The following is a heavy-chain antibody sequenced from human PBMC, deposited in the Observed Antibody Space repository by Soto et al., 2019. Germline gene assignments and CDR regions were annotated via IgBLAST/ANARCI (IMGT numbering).Heavy chain of an antibody. CDR3: ARCRGGTERPFDY. V-gene: IGHV4-61*01. Sequence: SETLSLTCTVSGGSVSSGSYYWSWIRQSPGKGLEWIGNIYYSVYSSGSTNYNPSLKSRVTISLDTSKSQFSLKLTSVTAADTAVYYCARCRGGTERPFDYWGQGTLVTVSS. CDR2: IYYSVYSSGST. CDR1: GGSVSSGSYY. D-gene: IGHD3-16*01. J-gene: IGHJ4*02.